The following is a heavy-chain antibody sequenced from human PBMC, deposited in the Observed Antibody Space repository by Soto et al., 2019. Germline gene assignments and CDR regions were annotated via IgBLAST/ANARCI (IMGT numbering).Heavy chain of an antibody. CDR3: ARDYYGMDV. V-gene: IGHV4-30-2*06. CDR1: GGSISIGGYS. CDR2: TYQIGSA. J-gene: IGHJ6*02. Sequence: PSEPLCLTCSVSGGSISIGGYSWTWIRQSPGKCLEWIGYTYQIGSAYYNPSLKSRVTISVDRSKNQFSLNLTSVAAADTAVYYCARDYYGMDVWGQGTTVTVSS.